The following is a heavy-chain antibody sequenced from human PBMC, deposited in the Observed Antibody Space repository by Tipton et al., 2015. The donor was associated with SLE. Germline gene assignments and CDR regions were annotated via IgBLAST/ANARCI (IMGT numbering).Heavy chain of an antibody. CDR2: IRYDGSNK. Sequence: SLRLSCAASGFTFSSYAMHWVRQAPGKGLEWVAFIRYDGSNKYYADSVKGRFTISRDNSKNTLYLQINSLRAEDTAVYYCARSSYSGSWYYFDYWGQGTLVTVSS. J-gene: IGHJ4*02. CDR3: ARSSYSGSWYYFDY. D-gene: IGHD6-13*01. CDR1: GFTFSSYA. V-gene: IGHV3-30*14.